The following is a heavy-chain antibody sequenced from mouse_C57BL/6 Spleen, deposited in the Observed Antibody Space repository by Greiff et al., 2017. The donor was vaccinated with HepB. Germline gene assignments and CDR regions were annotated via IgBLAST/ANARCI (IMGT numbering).Heavy chain of an antibody. CDR1: GYTFTSYW. D-gene: IGHD2-4*01. Sequence: QVQLQQPGAELVMPGASVKLSCKASGYTFTSYWMHWVKQSPGQGLEWIGEIDTDGSYTNYNQKFKGKSTLTVDKSSSTAYMKLSSLTSEESAVYYCARVMIRHDMDYWGQGTSVTVSS. J-gene: IGHJ4*01. CDR2: IDTDGSYT. CDR3: ARVMIRHDMDY. V-gene: IGHV1-69*01.